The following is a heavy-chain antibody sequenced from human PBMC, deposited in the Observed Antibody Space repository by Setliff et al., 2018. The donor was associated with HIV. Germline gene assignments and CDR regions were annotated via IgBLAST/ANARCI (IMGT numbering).Heavy chain of an antibody. D-gene: IGHD6-19*01. CDR3: ASTAIAVALIDYYYYYMDV. Sequence: ASVKVSCKASGGTFSTYAISWVRQAPGQGLEWMGGIIPIFGSPNYAQKFQGRVTITADESTSTAFMELSSLRSEDTAVYYCASTAIAVALIDYYYYYMDVWGKGTTVTVSS. CDR2: IIPIFGSP. V-gene: IGHV1-69*13. J-gene: IGHJ6*03. CDR1: GGTFSTYA.